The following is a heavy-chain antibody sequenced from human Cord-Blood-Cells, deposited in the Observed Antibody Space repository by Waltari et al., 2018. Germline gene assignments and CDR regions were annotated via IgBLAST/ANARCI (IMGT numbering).Heavy chain of an antibody. V-gene: IGHV4-34*01. D-gene: IGHD6-19*01. CDR2: INHSGST. CDR3: ARTGYSSGWSDAFDI. Sequence: QVQLQQWGAGLLKPSETLSLTCAVYGGSFSGYYWSWSRQPPGKGLEWIGEINHSGSTNYNPSLKSRVTISVDTSKNQFSLKLSSVTAADTAVYYCARTGYSSGWSDAFDIWGQGTMVTVSS. CDR1: GGSFSGYY. J-gene: IGHJ3*02.